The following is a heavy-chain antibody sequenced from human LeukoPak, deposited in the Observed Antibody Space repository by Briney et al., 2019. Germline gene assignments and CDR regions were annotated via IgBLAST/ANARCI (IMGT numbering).Heavy chain of an antibody. V-gene: IGHV3-23*01. J-gene: IGHJ4*02. D-gene: IGHD6-19*01. CDR2: ISGSGGST. CDR1: GFTFSSYA. Sequence: GGSLRLSCAASGFTFSSYAMSWVRQAPGKGLEWVSAISGSGGSTYYADSVKGRFTISRDNSKNTLYLQMNSLRAEDTAVYYCAKDEYSSGWYWYYFDYWGQGTLVTVSS. CDR3: AKDEYSSGWYWYYFDY.